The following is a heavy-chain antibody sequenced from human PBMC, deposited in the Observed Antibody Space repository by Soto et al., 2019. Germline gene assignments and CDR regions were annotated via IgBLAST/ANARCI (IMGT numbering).Heavy chain of an antibody. CDR1: GYSFSNYD. D-gene: IGHD3-9*01. V-gene: IGHV1-8*01. CDR3: ARGSYEILTGSPYMDV. J-gene: IGHJ6*03. Sequence: QVQLVQSGAEVKPPGASVKVSCKASGYSFSNYDINWVRQATGQGIEWMGWMNPNSGKPDYAQKFQGRLTMTRDTSIGTAYMELSSLRSEDTAVYYCARGSYEILTGSPYMDVWGRGTTVTVSS. CDR2: MNPNSGKP.